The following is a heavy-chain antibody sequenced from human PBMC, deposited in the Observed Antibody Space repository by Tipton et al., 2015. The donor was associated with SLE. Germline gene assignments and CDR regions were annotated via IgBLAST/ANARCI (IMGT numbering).Heavy chain of an antibody. Sequence: SLRLSCAASGFTFSSYAMHWVRQAPGKGLEWVAFISYDGSNKYYADSVKGRFTISRDNSKNTLYLQMNSLRAEDTAVYYCAREGDGSWASFDYWGQGTLVTVSS. J-gene: IGHJ4*02. CDR2: ISYDGSNK. D-gene: IGHD1-26*01. CDR3: AREGDGSWASFDY. V-gene: IGHV3-30-3*01. CDR1: GFTFSSYA.